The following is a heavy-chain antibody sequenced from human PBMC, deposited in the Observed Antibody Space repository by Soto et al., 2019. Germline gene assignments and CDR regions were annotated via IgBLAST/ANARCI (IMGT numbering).Heavy chain of an antibody. Sequence: EVKVLESGGGLLQPGGSLRLSCATSGFTFSLYPMNWVRQAPGKGLEWVSGISAGGDSTYYADSVKGRFTIFRDNSKNSVYLQMNSLRVEDTAVYYCARRVWGQGTLVTVSS. CDR1: GFTFSLYP. CDR2: ISAGGDST. V-gene: IGHV3-23*01. CDR3: ARRV. J-gene: IGHJ4*02.